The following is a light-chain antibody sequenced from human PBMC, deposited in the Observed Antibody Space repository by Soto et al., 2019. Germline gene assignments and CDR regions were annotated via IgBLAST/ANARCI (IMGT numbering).Light chain of an antibody. CDR2: GAS. CDR3: HQYAFWPYT. V-gene: IGKV3-15*01. J-gene: IGKJ2*01. CDR1: QSVRNS. Sequence: EIVLTQSPGTLSLSPGERATLSCRASQSVRNSLAWYQQKPGQAPRLLIYGASTRAPDIPPRFSGSGSGTEFTLAIGSLQSEDFAVYYCHQYAFWPYTFGQGTKVDIK.